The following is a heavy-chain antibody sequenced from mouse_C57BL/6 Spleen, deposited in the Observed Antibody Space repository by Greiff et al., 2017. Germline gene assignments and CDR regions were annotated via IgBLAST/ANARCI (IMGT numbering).Heavy chain of an antibody. CDR2: IDPSDSYT. D-gene: IGHD2-2*01. J-gene: IGHJ2*01. V-gene: IGHV1-69*01. Sequence: QVQLQQSGAELVMPGASVKLSCKASGYTFTSYWMHWVKQRPGQGLEWIGEIDPSDSYTNYNQKFKGKSTLTVDKSSSTAYMQLSSLTSEDSAVYYCAREVTTGFDYWGQGTTLTVSS. CDR3: AREVTTGFDY. CDR1: GYTFTSYW.